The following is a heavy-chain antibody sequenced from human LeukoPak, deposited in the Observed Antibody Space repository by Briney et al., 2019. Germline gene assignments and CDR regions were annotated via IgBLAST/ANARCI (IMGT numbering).Heavy chain of an antibody. V-gene: IGHV3-53*01. CDR3: ARVWELSFDH. CDR1: GFTLSTDH. Sequence: GGSLGLSCAASGFTLSTDHMSWVRQAPGKGLEWVAVSYSSGSRHYAESVKGRFTISRDNSKNTLDLQMNSLRVEDTALYYCARVWELSFDHWGEGTLVTVSS. J-gene: IGHJ4*02. D-gene: IGHD1-26*01. CDR2: SYSSGSR.